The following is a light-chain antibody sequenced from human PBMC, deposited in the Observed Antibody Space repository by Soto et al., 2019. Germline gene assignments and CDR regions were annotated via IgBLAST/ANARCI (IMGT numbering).Light chain of an antibody. CDR2: GAT. J-gene: IGKJ4*01. CDR3: QQYHNWPPLT. CDR1: QSINDN. V-gene: IGKV3-15*01. Sequence: EIVMTQSPATLSVSPGERVTLSCRASQSINDNVAWYQQKTGQAPRLLMYGATTRGTGIPARFSGSGSGTEFTLTISSLQSEELAVYYCQQYHNWPPLTFGGGTKVEIK.